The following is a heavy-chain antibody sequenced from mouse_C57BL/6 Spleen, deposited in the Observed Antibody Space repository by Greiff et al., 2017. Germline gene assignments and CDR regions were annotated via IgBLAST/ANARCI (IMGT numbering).Heavy chain of an antibody. Sequence: QVQLQQPGAELVKPGASVKMSCKASGYTFTSYWITWVKQRPGQGLEWIGDIYPGSGSTNYNEKFKSKATLTVDTSSSTAYMRLSSLTSEDSAVYYCAREGTTVVEGFDYWGQGTTLTVSS. J-gene: IGHJ2*01. CDR3: AREGTTVVEGFDY. V-gene: IGHV1-55*01. CDR1: GYTFTSYW. D-gene: IGHD1-1*01. CDR2: IYPGSGST.